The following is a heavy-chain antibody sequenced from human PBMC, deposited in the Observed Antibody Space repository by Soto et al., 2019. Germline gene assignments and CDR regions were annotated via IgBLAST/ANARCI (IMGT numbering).Heavy chain of an antibody. Sequence: EVQLEESGGGLVQPGGSLRLSCAASGFTFSDHYMDWVRRAPGKGLEWVCRSRNKGHSYTTQYAASVKGRFTISREESNNSLYLQMNSLKTEDSAVYYCIMAGTAGFMAFDMWGQGTMVSVSS. V-gene: IGHV3-72*01. CDR1: GFTFSDHY. J-gene: IGHJ3*02. D-gene: IGHD1-1*01. CDR3: IMAGTAGFMAFDM. CDR2: SRNKGHSYTT.